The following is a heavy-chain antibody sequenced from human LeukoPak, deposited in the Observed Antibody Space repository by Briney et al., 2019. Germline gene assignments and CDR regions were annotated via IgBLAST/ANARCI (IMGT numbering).Heavy chain of an antibody. CDR2: ITGHGDGST. V-gene: IGHV3-43*02. D-gene: IGHD3-10*01. CDR3: AKDSGYYGSGSNY. CDR1: GFSFDDYA. J-gene: IGHJ4*02. Sequence: GGSLRLSCVASGFSFDDYAMHWVRQAPGKGLEWVSLITGHGDGSTYYADSVKGRFTISRDNYKNSLYLQMNSLRTEDTALYYCAKDSGYYGSGSNYWGQGTLVTVSS.